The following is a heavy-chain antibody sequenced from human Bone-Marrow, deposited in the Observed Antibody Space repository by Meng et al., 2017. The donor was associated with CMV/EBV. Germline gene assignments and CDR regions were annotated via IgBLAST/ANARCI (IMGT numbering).Heavy chain of an antibody. CDR2: IYYSGST. CDR3: ARLTIFGVVIAFEC. D-gene: IGHD3-3*01. CDR1: GGSFSGYY. V-gene: IGHV4-34*01. J-gene: IGHJ4*02. Sequence: GSLRLSCAVYGGSFSGYYWSWIRQPPGKGLEWIGSIYYSGSTYYNPSLKSRFTISVDTSKNQFSLKLSSVTAADTAVYYCARLTIFGVVIAFECWGQGTLVTVSS.